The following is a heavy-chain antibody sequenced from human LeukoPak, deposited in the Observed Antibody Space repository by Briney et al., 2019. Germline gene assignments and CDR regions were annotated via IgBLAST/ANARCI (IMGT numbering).Heavy chain of an antibody. CDR2: IYPGDYDT. V-gene: IGHV5-51*01. Sequence: GESLKISCEASGFNFNNNWVGWVRQMPGKGLEWMGIIYPGDYDTRYSPSFQGHVTISVDKSISTAYLQWRSLRASDTAMYFCAGHSFDTVDAFDVWGQGTIVTVSA. CDR3: AGHSFDTVDAFDV. CDR1: GFNFNNNW. J-gene: IGHJ3*01. D-gene: IGHD2-2*02.